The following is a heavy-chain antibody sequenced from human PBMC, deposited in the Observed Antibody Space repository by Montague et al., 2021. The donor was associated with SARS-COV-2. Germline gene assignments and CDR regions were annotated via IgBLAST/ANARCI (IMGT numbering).Heavy chain of an antibody. Sequence: SETLSLTCTVSGGTISSYYWRWIRQPPGKGLEWIGKLYNSGSTNNNPSLKSRATISVDTSKNQFSLRLNSATAADTAVYYCARHPPWYRYFYYLDVWGKGATVTVSS. CDR2: LYNSGST. CDR3: ARHPPWYRYFYYLDV. J-gene: IGHJ6*03. CDR1: GGTISSYY. D-gene: IGHD2-15*01. V-gene: IGHV4-59*01.